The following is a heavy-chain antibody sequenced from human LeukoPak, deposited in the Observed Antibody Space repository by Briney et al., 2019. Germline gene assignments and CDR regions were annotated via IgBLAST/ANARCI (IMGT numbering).Heavy chain of an antibody. D-gene: IGHD3-22*01. Sequence: PGESLRLSCAASGFTFSAYNMNWVRQAPGKGLEWLSFIRGSGGTIYYAASVKGRFTISRDNAKNSLYLQMNSLRAEDTAVYYCVRDSFDSTGQYYFDYWGLGTLVTVSS. J-gene: IGHJ4*02. CDR1: GFTFSAYN. CDR2: IRGSGGTI. V-gene: IGHV3-48*04. CDR3: VRDSFDSTGQYYFDY.